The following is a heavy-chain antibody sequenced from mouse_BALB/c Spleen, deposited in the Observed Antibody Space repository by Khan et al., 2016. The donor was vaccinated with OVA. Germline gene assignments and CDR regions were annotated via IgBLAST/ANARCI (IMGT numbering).Heavy chain of an antibody. CDR1: GFNIKDTY. D-gene: IGHD1-1*01. V-gene: IGHV14-3*02. CDR2: IDPANGNT. Sequence: VQLKESGAELVKPGASVKLSCTASGFNIKDTYMHWVKQRPEQGLEWIGRIDPANGNTKYDPKFQGKATITADTSSNTAYLQLSSLTSEDTAVYYCARPPFITTYYYAMDYWGQGTSVTVSS. J-gene: IGHJ4*01. CDR3: ARPPFITTYYYAMDY.